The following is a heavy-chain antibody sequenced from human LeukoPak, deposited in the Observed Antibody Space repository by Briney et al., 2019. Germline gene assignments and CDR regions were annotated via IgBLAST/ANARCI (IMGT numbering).Heavy chain of an antibody. V-gene: IGHV3-49*03. CDR3: TSTYYDFWSGYSTFDY. CDR1: GFTFGDYA. Sequence: PGRSQRLSCTASGFTFGDYAMSWFRQAPGKGLEWVGFIRSKAYGGATEYAASVKGRFTISRDDSKSIAYLQMNSLKTEDTAVYYCTSTYYDFWSGYSTFDYWGQGTLVTVSS. D-gene: IGHD3-3*01. J-gene: IGHJ4*02. CDR2: IRSKAYGGAT.